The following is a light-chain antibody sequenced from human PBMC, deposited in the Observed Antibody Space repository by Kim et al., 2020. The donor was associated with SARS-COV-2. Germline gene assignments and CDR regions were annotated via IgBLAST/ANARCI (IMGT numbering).Light chain of an antibody. CDR3: HQYYGIPRT. Sequence: DIVLSQSPDSLAVSLGDRATINCKSSQSLFYGSNNKNHLAWYQKKSGQPPKLLIYWASIRESGVPDRFSGSGSGTDFTLTISSLQAEDVVLYYCHQYYGIPRTFGQGTKVDIK. J-gene: IGKJ1*01. CDR2: WAS. V-gene: IGKV4-1*01. CDR1: QSLFYGSNNKNH.